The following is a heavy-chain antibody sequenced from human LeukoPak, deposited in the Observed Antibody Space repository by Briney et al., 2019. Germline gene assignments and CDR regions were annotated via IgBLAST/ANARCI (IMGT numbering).Heavy chain of an antibody. J-gene: IGHJ4*02. CDR3: ARQSTPHGNFDY. CDR2: LGTAGDT. Sequence: GGSLRLSCATSGFTLTNYAMHWVRQPAGEGLEWVSALGTAGDTFYPGSVKGRFTISRDNAKKSLFLQMNSLRVEDTAIYYCARQSTPHGNFDYWGQGTLVTVSS. D-gene: IGHD5-24*01. CDR1: GFTLTNYA. V-gene: IGHV3-13*01.